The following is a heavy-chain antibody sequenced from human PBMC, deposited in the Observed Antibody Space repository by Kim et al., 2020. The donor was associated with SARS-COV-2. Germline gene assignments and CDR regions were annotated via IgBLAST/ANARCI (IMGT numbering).Heavy chain of an antibody. CDR2: ISYDGSTK. Sequence: GGSLRLSCAASGFTFSSYAMHWVRQAPGNGLEWVAAISYDGSTKYYADSVKGRFTISRDNSKNTLYLQMNSLRAEDTAVYYCAMVGGVKTNWFDPWGQGTLVTVSS. CDR1: GFTFSSYA. J-gene: IGHJ5*02. D-gene: IGHD3-10*01. CDR3: AMVGGVKTNWFDP. V-gene: IGHV3-30-3*01.